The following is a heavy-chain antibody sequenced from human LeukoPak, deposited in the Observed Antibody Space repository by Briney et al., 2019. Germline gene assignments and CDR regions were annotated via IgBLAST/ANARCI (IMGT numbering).Heavy chain of an antibody. CDR2: ITGSGGST. CDR1: GFTFSSYA. D-gene: IGHD3-22*01. V-gene: IGHV3-23*01. J-gene: IGHJ4*02. Sequence: PGGSLRLSCAASGFTFSSYAMSWVRQAPGKGLAWVSAITGSGGSTYYADSVKGRFTISRDNSKNTLYLQMNRLRAEDTALYYCARVNDSSGYYWGDFDYWGRGTLVTVSS. CDR3: ARVNDSSGYYWGDFDY.